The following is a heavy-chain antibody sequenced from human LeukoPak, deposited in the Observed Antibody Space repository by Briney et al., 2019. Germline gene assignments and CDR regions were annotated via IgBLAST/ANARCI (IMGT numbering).Heavy chain of an antibody. V-gene: IGHV3-30*18. Sequence: PGGSLRLSCAASGFIFSNYGMHWVRQAPGKGLEWVAVISHDGRTAFYADSVKGRFTISRDNSKNTLGLQMFSLRVEDTAVYFCAKEPTSYSSGWYFHHWGQGTLVTVSS. J-gene: IGHJ1*01. D-gene: IGHD6-25*01. CDR3: AKEPTSYSSGWYFHH. CDR1: GFIFSNYG. CDR2: ISHDGRTA.